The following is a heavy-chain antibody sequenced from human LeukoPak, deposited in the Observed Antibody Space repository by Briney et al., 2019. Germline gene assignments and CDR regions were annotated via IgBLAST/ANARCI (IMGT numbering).Heavy chain of an antibody. CDR2: INWNGSGA. D-gene: IGHD4-17*01. CDR1: GFTFDDYG. J-gene: IGHJ6*03. V-gene: IGHV3-20*04. Sequence: GGSLRLSCAASGFTFDDYGMSWVRQVPGKGLEWVSGINWNGSGAGYADSVKGRFTISRDNAKNSLYLQMNSLKAEDTALFYCARYLRKLYGGGGDYYFYMDVWGKGTTVTVSS. CDR3: ARYLRKLYGGGGDYYFYMDV.